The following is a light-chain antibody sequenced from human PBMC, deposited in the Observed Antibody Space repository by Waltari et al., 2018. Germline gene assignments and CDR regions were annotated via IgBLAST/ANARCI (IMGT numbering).Light chain of an antibody. CDR1: QGISSY. Sequence: AIRMTQSPSSLSASTGDRVTITCRASQGISSYLAWYQQKPGKAPKHLIYAASTLQSGVPSRFGGSGSGTDFTLTISCLQSEDFATYYCQQYYSYPLTFGGGTKVEIK. J-gene: IGKJ4*01. V-gene: IGKV1-8*01. CDR3: QQYYSYPLT. CDR2: AAS.